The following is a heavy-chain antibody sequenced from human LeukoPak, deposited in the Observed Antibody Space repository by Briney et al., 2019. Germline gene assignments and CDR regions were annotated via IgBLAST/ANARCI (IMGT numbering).Heavy chain of an antibody. CDR2: IYYSGST. V-gene: IGHV4-59*01. CDR3: ARDYYGSGSYYYYGMDV. CDR1: GGSISSYY. J-gene: IGHJ6*04. Sequence: TETLSLTCTVSGGSISSYYWSWIRQPPGKGLEWIGYIYYSGSTNYNPSLKSRVTISVDTSKNQFSLKLSSVTAADTAVYYCARDYYGSGSYYYYGMDVWGKGTTVTVSS. D-gene: IGHD3-10*01.